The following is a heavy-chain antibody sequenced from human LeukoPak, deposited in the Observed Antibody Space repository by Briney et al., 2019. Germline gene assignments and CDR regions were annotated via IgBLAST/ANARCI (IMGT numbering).Heavy chain of an antibody. Sequence: SETLSLTCTVSGGSISSSSYHWGWIRQPPGKGLEWIGSIYYSGSTYYNPSLKSRVTISVDRSKNQFSLKLSSVTAADTAVYYCARLWLPGYFDYWGQGTLVTVSS. CDR2: IYYSGST. CDR3: ARLWLPGYFDY. V-gene: IGHV4-39*07. CDR1: GGSISSSSYH. J-gene: IGHJ4*02. D-gene: IGHD5-18*01.